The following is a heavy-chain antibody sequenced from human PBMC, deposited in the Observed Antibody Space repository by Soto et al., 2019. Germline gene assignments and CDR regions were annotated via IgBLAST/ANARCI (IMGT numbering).Heavy chain of an antibody. J-gene: IGHJ5*02. Sequence: SETLSLTCAVYGGSFSGYYWSWIRQPPGKGLEWIGEINHSGRTNYNPSLKSRVTISVETSKNQFSRKLSSVTAADTAVYYCARFPSKIRSVGIAAAAPGGWFDPWGQGTLVTVSS. D-gene: IGHD6-13*01. V-gene: IGHV4-34*01. CDR1: GGSFSGYY. CDR3: ARFPSKIRSVGIAAAAPGGWFDP. CDR2: INHSGRT.